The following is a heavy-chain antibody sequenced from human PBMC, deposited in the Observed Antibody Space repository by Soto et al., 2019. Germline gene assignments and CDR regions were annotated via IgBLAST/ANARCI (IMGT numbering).Heavy chain of an antibody. Sequence: GGSLRLSCAASGFTFSSYAMTWVRQAPGEGLEWVSAMSGGGDTTYSAESVKGRFTISRDNSKNTLYLQLNSLRVEDTATYYCAKWHTFYYDSKAYYEFDCLCPADLQTVSS. CDR2: MSGGGDTT. CDR1: GFTFSSYA. V-gene: IGHV3-23*01. D-gene: IGHD3-22*01. CDR3: AKWHTFYYDSKAYYEFDC. J-gene: IGHJ4*02.